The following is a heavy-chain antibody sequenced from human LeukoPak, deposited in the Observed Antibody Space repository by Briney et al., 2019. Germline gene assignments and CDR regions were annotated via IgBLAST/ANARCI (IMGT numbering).Heavy chain of an antibody. CDR3: ARVARERRYYYDSSGYENDAFDI. Sequence: SETLSLTCTVSGGSISSYYWSWIRQPPGKGLEWIGYIYYSGSTNYNPSLKSRVTISVDTSKNQFSLKLSSVTAADTAVYYYARVARERRYYYDSSGYENDAFDIWGQGTMVTVSS. D-gene: IGHD3-22*01. J-gene: IGHJ3*02. CDR2: IYYSGST. CDR1: GGSISSYY. V-gene: IGHV4-59*01.